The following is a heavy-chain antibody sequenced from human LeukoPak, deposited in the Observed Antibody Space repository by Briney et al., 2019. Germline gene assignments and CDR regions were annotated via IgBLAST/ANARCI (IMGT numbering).Heavy chain of an antibody. CDR1: GYTFTGYY. V-gene: IGHV1-2*02. CDR3: ARSPHILTGENFDY. Sequence: ASVKVSCKASGYTFTGYYMHWVRQAPGQGLEWMGWINSKSGGTNYAQKFQGRVSMTRDTSISTAYMQLSRLRSDDTAVYYCARSPHILTGENFDYWGQGTLLTVSS. J-gene: IGHJ4*02. CDR2: INSKSGGT. D-gene: IGHD3-9*01.